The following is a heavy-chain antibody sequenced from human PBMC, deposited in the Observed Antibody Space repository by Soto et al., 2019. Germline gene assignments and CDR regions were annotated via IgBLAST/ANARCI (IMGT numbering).Heavy chain of an antibody. V-gene: IGHV4-61*01. CDR3: ARIWIAAAGPGRNYYYYGMDV. J-gene: IGHJ6*02. CDR1: GGSVSSGSYY. D-gene: IGHD6-13*01. CDR2: IYYSGST. Sequence: SETLSLTCTVSGGSVSSGSYYWSWIRQPPGKGLEWIGYIYYSGSTNYNPSLKSRVTISVDTSKNQFSLKLSSVTAADTAVYYCARIWIAAAGPGRNYYYYGMDVWGQGTTVTVSS.